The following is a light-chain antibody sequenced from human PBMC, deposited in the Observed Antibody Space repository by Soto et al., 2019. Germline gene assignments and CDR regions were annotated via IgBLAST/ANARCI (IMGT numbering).Light chain of an antibody. CDR2: DAS. V-gene: IGKV3-11*01. CDR1: QSVSSS. J-gene: IGKJ4*01. CDR3: QHRSSWL. Sequence: EIVLTQSPATLSLSPGERATLSCRASQSVSSSLAWYQQRPGQAPRLLIYDASNRATAIPARFSGSGSRTDFTLTISSLEPADFAVSYGQHRSSWLFGGGTKVEIK.